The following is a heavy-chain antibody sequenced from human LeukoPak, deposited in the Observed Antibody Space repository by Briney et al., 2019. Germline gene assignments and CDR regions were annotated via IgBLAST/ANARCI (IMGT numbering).Heavy chain of an antibody. J-gene: IGHJ4*02. CDR3: ARGGIAVAGTWY. Sequence: SETLSLTCTVSGYSICSGYYWGWIRQPPGKGLEWIGSIYHSGSTYYNPSLKSRVTISVDTSKNQFSLKLSSVTAADTAVYYCARGGIAVAGTWYWGQGTLVTVSS. CDR2: IYHSGST. D-gene: IGHD6-19*01. CDR1: GYSICSGYY. V-gene: IGHV4-38-2*02.